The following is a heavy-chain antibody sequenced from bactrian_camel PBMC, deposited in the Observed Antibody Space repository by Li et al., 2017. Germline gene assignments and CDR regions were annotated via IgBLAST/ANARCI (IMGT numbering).Heavy chain of an antibody. D-gene: IGHD2*01. J-gene: IGHJ4*01. V-gene: IGHV3S53*01. Sequence: VQLVESGGGSVQAGGSLRLSCAASDHIDSSTCVAWFRQAPGKERELVAAIDSHGGTAYADSATGRFTISQDNAKNSLHLQMNSLKPEDTAMYYCAADDGYCGANATPGFNKWGQGTQVTVS. CDR3: AADDGYCGANATPGFNK. CDR1: DHIDSSTC. CDR2: IDSHGGT.